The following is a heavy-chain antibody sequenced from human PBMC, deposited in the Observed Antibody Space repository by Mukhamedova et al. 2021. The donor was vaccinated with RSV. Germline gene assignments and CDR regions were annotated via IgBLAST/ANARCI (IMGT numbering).Heavy chain of an antibody. Sequence: YYWVWLRQPAGKRPEWIGRIYTSGSTDYNPSLTSRVTISADTSKNQFSLILTSVTAADTAVYFCARDSPRGVVAGSGLDYWG. J-gene: IGHJ4*01. V-gene: IGHV4-4*07. CDR3: ARDSPRGVVAGSGLDY. CDR1: YY. D-gene: IGHD6-19*01. CDR2: IYTSGST.